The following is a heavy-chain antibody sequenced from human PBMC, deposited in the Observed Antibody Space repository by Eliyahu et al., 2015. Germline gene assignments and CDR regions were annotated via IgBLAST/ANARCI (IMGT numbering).Heavy chain of an antibody. CDR2: ITGGGERT. CDR1: QLTFSSFA. J-gene: IGHJ6*02. CDR3: ANFYGIYDGDV. V-gene: IGHV3-23*01. D-gene: IGHD2/OR15-2a*01. Sequence: SQLTFSSFAMSWVRQAPGKGLEWVSGITGGGERTYYADSVKGRFTISRDNSKKMLWLQMNSLRAEDTAVYYCANFYGIYDGDVWGQGTTVTVSS.